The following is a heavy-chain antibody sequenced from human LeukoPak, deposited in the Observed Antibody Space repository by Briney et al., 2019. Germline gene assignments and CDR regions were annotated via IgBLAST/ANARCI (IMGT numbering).Heavy chain of an antibody. CDR1: GYTFTGYY. CDR3: ARGARDFWSGYYTYKLDY. J-gene: IGHJ4*02. V-gene: IGHV1-2*02. D-gene: IGHD3-3*01. CDR2: INPNSGGT. Sequence: ASVKVSCKASGYTFTGYYMHWVRQAPGQGLEWMGWINPNSGGTNYAQKFQGRVTMTWDTSISTAYMELSRLRSDDTAVYYCARGARDFWSGYYTYKLDYWGQGTLVTVSS.